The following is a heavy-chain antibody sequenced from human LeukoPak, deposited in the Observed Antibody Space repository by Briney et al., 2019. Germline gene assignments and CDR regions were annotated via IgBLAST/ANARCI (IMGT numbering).Heavy chain of an antibody. J-gene: IGHJ4*02. Sequence: PGGSLRLSCAASGFNVSSNYMSWVRQAPGKGLEWVSAISGSGGSTYYADSVKGRFTISRDNSKNTLYLQMNSLRAEDTAVYYCAKGGPGSGLWDYYFDYWGQGTLVTVSS. V-gene: IGHV3-23*01. CDR1: GFNVSSNY. CDR2: ISGSGGST. CDR3: AKGGPGSGLWDYYFDY. D-gene: IGHD6-19*01.